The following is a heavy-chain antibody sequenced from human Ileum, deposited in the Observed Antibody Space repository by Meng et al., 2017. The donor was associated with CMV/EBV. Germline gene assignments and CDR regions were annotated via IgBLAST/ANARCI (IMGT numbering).Heavy chain of an antibody. CDR2: ISASTSAI. CDR3: VRGGSSGTLKYFDY. D-gene: IGHD3-3*01. J-gene: IGHJ4*02. Sequence: GESLKISCVASGFTFSSYEMNWVRQIPGKGLEWISYISASTSAIYYAASVKGRFTISRDNVKNSLYLLMESLRADDTAIYYCVRGGSSGTLKYFDYWGQGALVTSPQ. V-gene: IGHV3-48*03. CDR1: GFTFSSYE.